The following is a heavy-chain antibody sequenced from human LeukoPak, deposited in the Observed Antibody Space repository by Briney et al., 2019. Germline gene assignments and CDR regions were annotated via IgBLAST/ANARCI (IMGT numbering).Heavy chain of an antibody. J-gene: IGHJ6*02. CDR1: GFTFSGYG. CDR3: ARDWGAGMDV. D-gene: IGHD3-16*01. V-gene: IGHV3-33*01. CDR2: IWYDGSNK. Sequence: GGSLRLSCAASGFTFSGYGMDWVRQAPGKGLGGVAVIWYDGSNKYYADSVKGRFTISRDNSKNTLYLQMNSLRAEDTAVYYCARDWGAGMDVWGQGTTVTVSS.